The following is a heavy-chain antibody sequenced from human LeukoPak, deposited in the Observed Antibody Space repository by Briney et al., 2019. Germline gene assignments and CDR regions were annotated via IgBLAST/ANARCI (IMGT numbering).Heavy chain of an antibody. CDR2: ISSSSSYI. Sequence: GGSLRLSCAASRFTFSAYALHWVRQAPGKGLERVSSISSSSSYIYYADSVKGRFTISRDNAKNSLYLQMNSLRAEDTAVYYCARRSPLGATNDYWGQGTLVTVSS. D-gene: IGHD1-26*01. V-gene: IGHV3-21*01. CDR3: ARRSPLGATNDY. CDR1: RFTFSAYA. J-gene: IGHJ4*02.